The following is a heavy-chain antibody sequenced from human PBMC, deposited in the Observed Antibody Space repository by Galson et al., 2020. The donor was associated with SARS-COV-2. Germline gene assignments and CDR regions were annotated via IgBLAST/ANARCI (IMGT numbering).Heavy chain of an antibody. CDR1: GYTFTSHA. J-gene: IGHJ6*02. V-gene: IGHV7-4-1*02. CDR2: INTHTGNP. CDR3: ARAQGGTMVTYYCYGMDV. D-gene: IGHD3-10*01. Sequence: ASVPVPCQASGYTFTSHAMNRLRQAPGQALEWMGWINTHTGNPTYAPGFTGQFVFSLDTSVSTAYLQISSLKAEYTAGYYGARAQGGTMVTYYCYGMDVWGQGSTVTVAS.